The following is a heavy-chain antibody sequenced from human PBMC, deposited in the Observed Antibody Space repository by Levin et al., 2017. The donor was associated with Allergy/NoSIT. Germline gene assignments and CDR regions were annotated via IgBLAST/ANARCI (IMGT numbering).Heavy chain of an antibody. CDR1: GGSVSSSVTYY. Sequence: GSLRLSCSVSGGSVSSSVTYYWGWIRQPPGRGLEWIGYIYDSGSTNYNPSLKSRVTISLDTSKNQFSLKLSSVTAADTAVYYCARYRSRGFDYWGQGTLVTVSS. CDR3: ARYRSRGFDY. V-gene: IGHV4-61*01. D-gene: IGHD1-14*01. J-gene: IGHJ4*02. CDR2: IYDSGST.